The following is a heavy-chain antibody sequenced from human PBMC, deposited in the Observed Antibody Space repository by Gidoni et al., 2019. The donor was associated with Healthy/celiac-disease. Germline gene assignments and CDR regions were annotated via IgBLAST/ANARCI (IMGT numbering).Heavy chain of an antibody. J-gene: IGHJ4*02. CDR1: GFNSSGYG. V-gene: IGHV3-30*18. CDR2: ISYDGSNK. CDR3: AKGIRKMGRYYFDY. Sequence: QVQLVECGGGVVQPGRSLRLSCAASGFNSSGYGRHGVRQAPGKGVEWVAVISYDGSNKYYADSVKGRFTISRDNSKNTLYLQMNSLRAEDTAVYYCAKGIRKMGRYYFDYWGQGTLVTVSS. D-gene: IGHD3-10*01.